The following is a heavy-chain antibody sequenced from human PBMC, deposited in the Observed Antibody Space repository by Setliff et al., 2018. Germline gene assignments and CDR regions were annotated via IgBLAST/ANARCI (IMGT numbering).Heavy chain of an antibody. Sequence: NPSETLSLTCAVYGGSFSYYYWTWIRQPPGKGLEWIGEINHSGSTNYNPSLKSRVTISVDTSKNQFSLKVNSVTAADTAVYYCARGADYHDTSGYSHWGQGTLVTVSS. V-gene: IGHV4-34*01. D-gene: IGHD3-22*01. CDR1: GGSFSYYY. CDR2: INHSGST. CDR3: ARGADYHDTSGYSH. J-gene: IGHJ4*02.